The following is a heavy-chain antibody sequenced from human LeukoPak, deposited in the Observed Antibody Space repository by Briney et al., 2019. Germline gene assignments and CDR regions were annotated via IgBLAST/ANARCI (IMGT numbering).Heavy chain of an antibody. D-gene: IGHD3-9*01. CDR3: ARGGVLRYFDWALRY. Sequence: PSETLSLTCTVSGGSISSYYWGWIRQPPGKGLEWIGSIYYSGSTYYNPSLKSRVTISVDTSKNQFSLKLSSVTAADTAVYYCARGGVLRYFDWALRYWGQGTLVTVSS. J-gene: IGHJ4*02. CDR1: GGSISSYY. V-gene: IGHV4-39*07. CDR2: IYYSGST.